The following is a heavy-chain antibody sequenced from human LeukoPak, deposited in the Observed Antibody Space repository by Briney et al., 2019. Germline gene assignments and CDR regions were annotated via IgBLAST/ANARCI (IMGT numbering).Heavy chain of an antibody. CDR1: GGSISSSSYY. J-gene: IGHJ3*02. Sequence: PSETLSLTCTVSGGSISSSSYYWGWIRQPPGKGLEWIGSIYYSGSTYYNPSLKSRVTISVDTSKNQFSLKLSSVTAADTAVYYCARDHIDTVTTPGRAFDIWGQGTMVTVSS. D-gene: IGHD4-17*01. CDR3: ARDHIDTVTTPGRAFDI. V-gene: IGHV4-39*07. CDR2: IYYSGST.